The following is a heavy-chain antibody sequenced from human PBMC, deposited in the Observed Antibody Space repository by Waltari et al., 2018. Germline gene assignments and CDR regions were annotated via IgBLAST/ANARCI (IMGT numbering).Heavy chain of an antibody. CDR3: ARGGLVAPDY. Sequence: QVQLVQSGAEVKKPGASVKVSCKASGYTFTGYYMHWVRQAPGQGLEWMGGCKPNSGGPNYAQKVQGRVTMTRDPSISTAYMDLGRLRSDDTAVYYCARGGLVAPDYWGQGTLVTVSS. D-gene: IGHD5-12*01. J-gene: IGHJ4*02. CDR2: CKPNSGGP. V-gene: IGHV1-2*02. CDR1: GYTFTGYY.